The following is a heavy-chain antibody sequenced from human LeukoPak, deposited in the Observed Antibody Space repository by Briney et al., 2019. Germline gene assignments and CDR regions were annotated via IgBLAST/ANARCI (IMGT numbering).Heavy chain of an antibody. J-gene: IGHJ3*02. CDR3: ARLTKRNDSFAI. CDR1: GDSINNYY. D-gene: IGHD1-14*01. V-gene: IGHV4-59*01. CDR2: IYYSGST. Sequence: SETLSLTCSVSGDSINNYYWSWIRQPPGKGLEWIGYIYYSGSTNYNPSLKSRLTISVDTSKNQFSLKLGSVTAADTAVYYCARLTKRNDSFAIWGQGTMVTVSS.